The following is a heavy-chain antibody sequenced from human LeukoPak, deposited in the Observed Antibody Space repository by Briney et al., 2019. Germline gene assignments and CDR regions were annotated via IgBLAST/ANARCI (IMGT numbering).Heavy chain of an antibody. V-gene: IGHV3-48*03. CDR3: ARDSSTIFDY. D-gene: IGHD2-2*01. CDR2: VSSIGRTI. CDR1: GLTFSISG. J-gene: IGHJ4*02. Sequence: PGRSLRLACAPSGLTFSISGINWARQAPGEGLGCRSSVSSIGRTIYCADSVNCRFTVSRKNAMNSVYLQRNSRRDEDTAVYYCARDSSTIFDYWGQGNLVTVSS.